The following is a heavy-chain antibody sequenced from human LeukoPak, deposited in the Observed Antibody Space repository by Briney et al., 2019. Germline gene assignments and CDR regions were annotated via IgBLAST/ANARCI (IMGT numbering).Heavy chain of an antibody. CDR1: GFTFSSYW. CDR3: ARATGSYYSLGY. Sequence: PGGSLRLSCAASGFTFSSYWMHSARHAPGKGLVWVSRINSDGSSTSYADSVKGRFTVSRDNAKNTLYLQMNSLRAEDTAVYYCARATGSYYSLGYWGQGTLVTVSS. J-gene: IGHJ4*02. V-gene: IGHV3-74*01. CDR2: INSDGSST. D-gene: IGHD1-26*01.